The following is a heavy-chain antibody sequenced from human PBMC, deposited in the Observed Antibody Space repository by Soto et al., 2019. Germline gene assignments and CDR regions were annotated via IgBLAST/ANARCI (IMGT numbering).Heavy chain of an antibody. J-gene: IGHJ6*02. CDR3: AKGGGIVEVSRTFVGYGMDV. V-gene: IGHV3-23*01. D-gene: IGHD2-21*01. CDR1: GFTFRNYA. Sequence: EVQLLESGGALVQPGGSLRLSCAASGFTFRNYAMSWVRQAPGKGLEWVSRISGNGGDINYADSVKGRFTSSRDNPKNTLYLQMNSRRAGERAVYYCAKGGGIVEVSRTFVGYGMDVWGQGTTVTVSS. CDR2: ISGNGGDI.